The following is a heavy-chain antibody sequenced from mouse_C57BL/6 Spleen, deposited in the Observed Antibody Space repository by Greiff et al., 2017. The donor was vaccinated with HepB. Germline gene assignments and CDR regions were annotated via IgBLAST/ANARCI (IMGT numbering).Heavy chain of an antibody. CDR3: ARVVTDYYAMDY. Sequence: VQLQQSGPELVKPGASVKISCKASGYSFTSYYIHWVKQRPGQGLEWIGWIYPGSGNTKYNEKFKGKATLTADTSSSTAYMQLSSLTSEDSAVYYCARVVTDYYAMDYWGQGTSVTVSS. V-gene: IGHV1-66*01. CDR1: GYSFTSYY. CDR2: IYPGSGNT. D-gene: IGHD2-2*01. J-gene: IGHJ4*01.